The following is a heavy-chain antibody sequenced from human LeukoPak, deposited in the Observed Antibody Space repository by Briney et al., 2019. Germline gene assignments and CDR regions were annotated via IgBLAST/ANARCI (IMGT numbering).Heavy chain of an antibody. CDR1: GGSFSGYY. V-gene: IGHV4-34*01. CDR2: INHSGST. Sequence: SETLSLTCAVYGGSFSGYYWSWIRQPPGKGLEWVGEINHSGSTNYNPSLKSRVTISVDTSKNQCSLKLSSVTAADTAVYYCARRFLEWLGPYNWFDPWGQRTLVTVSS. CDR3: ARRFLEWLGPYNWFDP. D-gene: IGHD3-3*01. J-gene: IGHJ5*02.